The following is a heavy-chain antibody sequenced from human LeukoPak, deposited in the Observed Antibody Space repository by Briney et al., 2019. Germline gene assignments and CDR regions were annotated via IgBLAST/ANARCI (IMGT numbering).Heavy chain of an antibody. J-gene: IGHJ6*02. CDR2: FHTAGDI. V-gene: IGHV3-13*01. CDR3: ARGSCSSRSCYKRVNGLDV. CDR1: GFTFSNYD. D-gene: IGHD2-15*01. Sequence: GGSLRLSCAASGFTFSNYDMHSVRQATGKGLEWVSAFHTAGDIHYSGSVKGRFATSRDNAKNSFYLQMNNLRAGDTAVYYCARGSCSSRSCYKRVNGLDVWGQGTPVTVSS.